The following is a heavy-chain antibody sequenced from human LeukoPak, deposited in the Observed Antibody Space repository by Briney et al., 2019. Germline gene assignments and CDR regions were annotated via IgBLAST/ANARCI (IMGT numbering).Heavy chain of an antibody. D-gene: IGHD6-19*01. CDR2: IYHSGST. CDR1: GGSISSSNW. Sequence: PSETLSLTCAVSGGSISSSNWWSWVRQPPGKGLEWIGEIYHSGSTNYNPSLKSRVTISVDRSKNQFSLKLSSVNAADTAVYYCAASSGWYDGYYFDYWGQGTLVTVSS. J-gene: IGHJ4*02. CDR3: AASSGWYDGYYFDY. V-gene: IGHV4-4*02.